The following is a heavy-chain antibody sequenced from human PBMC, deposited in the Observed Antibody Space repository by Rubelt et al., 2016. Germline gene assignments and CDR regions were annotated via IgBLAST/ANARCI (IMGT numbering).Heavy chain of an antibody. V-gene: IGHV3-74*02. Sequence: EVQLVESGGDLVQPGGSLRLSCAASGFTVSSNYMSWVRQAPGKGLVWVSRINSDGSSTSYADSVKGRFTISRDNAKNTMYLQMNSLRAEDTAVYYCAREWGFGVAPMDYWGQGTLVTVSS. CDR2: INSDGSST. CDR1: GFTVSSNY. J-gene: IGHJ4*02. D-gene: IGHD3-3*01. CDR3: AREWGFGVAPMDY.